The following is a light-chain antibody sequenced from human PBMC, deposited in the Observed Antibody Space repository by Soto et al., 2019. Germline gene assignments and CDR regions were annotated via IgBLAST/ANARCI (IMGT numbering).Light chain of an antibody. Sequence: EIVLTQSPGTLSLSPGERATLSCRASQSVSSRYLAWYQQTPGRAPRLLIYGASTRATGIPARFSGSGSGTEFTLTISSLQSEDFAVYYCQQYNNWPPTWTFGQGTKVDIK. CDR2: GAS. CDR1: QSVSSRY. V-gene: IGKV3-15*01. CDR3: QQYNNWPPTWT. J-gene: IGKJ1*01.